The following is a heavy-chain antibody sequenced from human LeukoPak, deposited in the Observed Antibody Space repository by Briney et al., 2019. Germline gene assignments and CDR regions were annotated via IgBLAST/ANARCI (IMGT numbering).Heavy chain of an antibody. D-gene: IGHD3-10*01. Sequence: PGGSLRLSCAASGFTFSIHGMNWVRQAPGKGLEWVSYIINSGGTVYYTDSAQGRFTISRVNARNSLFLQMNSLRDEDTAVYYYARVGRGVYGMDVWGQGTTVTVSS. J-gene: IGHJ6*02. V-gene: IGHV3-48*02. CDR2: IINSGGTV. CDR3: ARVGRGVYGMDV. CDR1: GFTFSIHG.